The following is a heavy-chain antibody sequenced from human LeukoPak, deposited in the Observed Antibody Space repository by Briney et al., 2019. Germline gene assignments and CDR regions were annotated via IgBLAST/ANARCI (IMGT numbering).Heavy chain of an antibody. CDR2: INPSGGST. CDR1: GYTFTSYY. CDR3: ARLFYYDFWSGSEFDP. J-gene: IGHJ5*02. Sequence: ASMKVSCKASGYTFTSYYMHWVRQAPGQGLEWMGIINPSGGSTSYAQKSQGRVTMTRDTSTSTVYMELSSLRSEDTAVYYCARLFYYDFWSGSEFDPWGQGTLVTVSS. D-gene: IGHD3-3*01. V-gene: IGHV1-46*01.